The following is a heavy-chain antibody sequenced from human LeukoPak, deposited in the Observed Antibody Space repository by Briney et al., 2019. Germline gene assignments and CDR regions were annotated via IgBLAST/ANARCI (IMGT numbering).Heavy chain of an antibody. Sequence: SETLSLTCAVSGYSISSGYYWGWIRQPPGKGLEWIGSIYHSGSTYYNPSLKSRVTISVDTSKNQFSPKLSSVTAADTAVYYCARSRGIAARYYFDYWGQGTLVTVSS. CDR1: GYSISSGYY. D-gene: IGHD6-6*01. V-gene: IGHV4-38-2*01. J-gene: IGHJ4*02. CDR3: ARSRGIAARYYFDY. CDR2: IYHSGST.